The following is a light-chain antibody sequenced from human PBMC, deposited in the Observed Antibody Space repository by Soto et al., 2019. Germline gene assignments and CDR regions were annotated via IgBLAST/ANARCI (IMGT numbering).Light chain of an antibody. J-gene: IGKJ2*01. CDR3: QQYYSSPPT. CDR2: WAP. CDR1: QSVFYSSNNENY. V-gene: IGKV4-1*01. Sequence: DIVMTQSPDSLAVSLGERATINCKSSQSVFYSSNNENYLAWYQQKAGQPPRLLIYWAPTRESGVPDRFSGSGSGTDFTLTISSLQAEDVAVYYCQQYYSSPPTFGQGTKLEI.